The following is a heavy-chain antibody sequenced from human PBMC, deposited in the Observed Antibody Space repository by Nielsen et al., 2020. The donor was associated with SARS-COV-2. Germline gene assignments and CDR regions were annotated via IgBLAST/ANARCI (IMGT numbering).Heavy chain of an antibody. V-gene: IGHV3-21*01. D-gene: IGHD4-17*01. CDR3: ARVKPVTGKVGDY. Sequence: GESLKISCAASGFTFSSYSMNWVRQAPGKGLEWVSSISSSSSYIYYADSVKGRFTISRDNSKNTLYLQMNSLRAEDTAVYYCARVKPVTGKVGDYWGQGTLVTVSS. J-gene: IGHJ4*02. CDR2: ISSSSSYI. CDR1: GFTFSSYS.